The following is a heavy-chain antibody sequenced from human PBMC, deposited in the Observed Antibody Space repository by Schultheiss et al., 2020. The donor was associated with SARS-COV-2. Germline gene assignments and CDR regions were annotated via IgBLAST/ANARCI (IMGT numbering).Heavy chain of an antibody. J-gene: IGHJ3*02. CDR1: GFTFSSYS. Sequence: GESLKISCAASGFTFSSYSMNWVRQAPGKGLEWVSSISSSSSYIYYADSVKGRFTISRDNAKNSLYLQMNSLRAEDTAVYYCARGASIVGGWDAFDIWGQGTMVTVSS. CDR2: ISSSSSYI. CDR3: ARGASIVGGWDAFDI. D-gene: IGHD1-26*01. V-gene: IGHV3-21*01.